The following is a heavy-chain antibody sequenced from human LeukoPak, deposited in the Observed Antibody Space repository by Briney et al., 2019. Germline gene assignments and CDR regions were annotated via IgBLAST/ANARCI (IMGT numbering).Heavy chain of an antibody. CDR1: GFTFSSYW. CDR2: INSDGSST. V-gene: IGHV3-74*01. D-gene: IGHD3-22*01. CDR3: AVISGYEDY. J-gene: IGHJ4*02. Sequence: PGGSLRLSCAASGFTFSSYWMHWVRQAPGKGLVWVSRINSDGSSTSYADSVKGRFTISRDYAKNTLYLQMNSLRDEDTAVYYCAVISGYEDYWGQGTLVTVSS.